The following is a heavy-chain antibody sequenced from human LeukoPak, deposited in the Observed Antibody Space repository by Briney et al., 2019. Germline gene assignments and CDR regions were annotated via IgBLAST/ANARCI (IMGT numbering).Heavy chain of an antibody. V-gene: IGHV3-7*01. Sequence: GGSLRLSCAASGFTFSSYWMSWVRQAPGKGLEWVANIKQDGGEKYYVDSVKGRFTISRGNAKNSLYLQMNSLRAEDTAVYYCARDETYCSSTSCQNKYYYYYYYMDVWGKGTTVTVSS. CDR1: GFTFSSYW. CDR2: IKQDGGEK. CDR3: ARDETYCSSTSCQNKYYYYYYYMDV. J-gene: IGHJ6*03. D-gene: IGHD2-2*01.